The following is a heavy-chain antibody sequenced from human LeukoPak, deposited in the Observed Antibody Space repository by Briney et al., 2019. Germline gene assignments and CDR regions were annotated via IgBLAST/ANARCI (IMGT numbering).Heavy chain of an antibody. J-gene: IGHJ5*02. CDR1: GYSFTNYW. CDR3: ARGNSERFYDWFDP. V-gene: IGHV5-51*06. Sequence: GESLKISCKASGYSFTNYWIAWVRQMPGKGPEWMGIIYPGDSDTRYSPSLQGQVTISADKSINTAFLQWTTLKASDTGIYYCARGNSERFYDWFDPWGQGTLVTVSS. CDR2: IYPGDSDT. D-gene: IGHD1-26*01.